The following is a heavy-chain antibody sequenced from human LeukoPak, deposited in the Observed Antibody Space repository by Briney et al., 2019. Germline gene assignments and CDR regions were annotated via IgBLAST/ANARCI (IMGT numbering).Heavy chain of an antibody. CDR2: ISSSSRYI. J-gene: IGHJ4*02. CDR1: GFTFSTYS. V-gene: IGHV3-21*01. CDR3: ARAPAHYYDSSDHYYVGESYFDY. Sequence: GGSLRLSCSASGFTFSTYSMNWVRQAPGKGLERVSSISSSSRYIYYADSVKGRFTISRDNAKNSLYLQMNSLRAEDTAVYSCARAPAHYYDSSDHYYVGESYFDYWGQGTLVTVSS. D-gene: IGHD3-22*01.